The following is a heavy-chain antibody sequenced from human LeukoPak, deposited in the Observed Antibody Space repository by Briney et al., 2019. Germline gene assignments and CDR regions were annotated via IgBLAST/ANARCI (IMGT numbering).Heavy chain of an antibody. V-gene: IGHV4-38-2*02. CDR1: GYSISSGYY. D-gene: IGHD3-22*01. CDR2: IFHSGSI. J-gene: IGHJ3*01. Sequence: SETLSLICTVSGYSISSGYYWGWIRQSPGKGLEWIATIFHSGSIYYSPSLKSRVTLSVDTSKNQFFLKLNSVNAADTAVYYCARMGVSYYYDSSTYYPLAFDVWGQGTVVTVSS. CDR3: ARMGVSYYYDSSTYYPLAFDV.